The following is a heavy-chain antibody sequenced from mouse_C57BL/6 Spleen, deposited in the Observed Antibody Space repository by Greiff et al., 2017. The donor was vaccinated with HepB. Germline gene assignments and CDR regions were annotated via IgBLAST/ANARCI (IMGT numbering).Heavy chain of an antibody. CDR2: IYPSDSET. Sequence: QVQLQQPGAELVRPGSSVKLSCKASGYTFTSYWMDWVKQRPGQGLEWIGNIYPSDSETHYNQKFKDKATLTVDKSSSTAYTQLSSLTSEDSAVYYCAVDSSGYVGYAMDYWGQGTSVTVSS. J-gene: IGHJ4*01. V-gene: IGHV1-61*01. D-gene: IGHD3-2*02. CDR3: AVDSSGYVGYAMDY. CDR1: GYTFTSYW.